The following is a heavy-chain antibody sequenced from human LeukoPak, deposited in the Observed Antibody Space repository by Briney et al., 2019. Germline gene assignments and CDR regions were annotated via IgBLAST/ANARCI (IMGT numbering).Heavy chain of an antibody. Sequence: SSETLSLTCTVSGGSISSYYWSWIRQPPGKGLEWIGEINHSGSTNYNPSLKSRVTISVDTSKNQFSLKLSSVTAADTAVYYCARGHGSGSYYGSFFDPWGQGTLVTVSS. D-gene: IGHD3-10*01. J-gene: IGHJ5*02. CDR1: GGSISSYY. CDR3: ARGHGSGSYYGSFFDP. V-gene: IGHV4-34*01. CDR2: INHSGST.